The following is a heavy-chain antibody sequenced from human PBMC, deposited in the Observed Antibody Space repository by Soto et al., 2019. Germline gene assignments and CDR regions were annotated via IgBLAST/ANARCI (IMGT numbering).Heavy chain of an antibody. D-gene: IGHD3-10*01. V-gene: IGHV3-23*01. CDR2: LSGSGGTT. Sequence: EVQLLESGGGLVQPGGSLRLSCTVSGVTFSNYAMNWGRQAPGKGLEWVSSLSGSGGTTYYADSVKGRFIISRDNSKNTLYLLMNSLRAEDTALYYCAKQRADYGSGADTFYFDSWGQGALVTVSS. J-gene: IGHJ4*02. CDR1: GVTFSNYA. CDR3: AKQRADYGSGADTFYFDS.